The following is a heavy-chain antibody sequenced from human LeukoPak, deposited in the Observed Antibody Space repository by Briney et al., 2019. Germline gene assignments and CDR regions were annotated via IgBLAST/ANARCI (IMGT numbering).Heavy chain of an antibody. J-gene: IGHJ4*02. D-gene: IGHD5-24*01. CDR1: GFTFSSYG. Sequence: SLRLSCAASGFTFSSYGMHWVRQAPGKGLEWVAVIWYDGSNKYYADSVKGRFTISRDNSKNTLYLQMNSLRAEDTAVYYCARGPGEMATITGGQGTLVTVSS. CDR2: IWYDGSNK. CDR3: ARGPGEMATIT. V-gene: IGHV3-33*01.